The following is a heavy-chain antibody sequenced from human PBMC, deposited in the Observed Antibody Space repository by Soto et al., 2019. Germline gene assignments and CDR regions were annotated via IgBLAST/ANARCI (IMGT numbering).Heavy chain of an antibody. D-gene: IGHD6-19*01. CDR3: ARFRAVAGNFDY. J-gene: IGHJ4*02. Sequence: PSETLSLTCAVYGGSFSGYYWSWIRQPPGKGLEWIGEINHSGSTNYNPSLKSRVTISVDTSKNQFSLKLSSVTAADTAVYYCARFRAVAGNFDYWGQGTLVTVSS. CDR2: INHSGST. CDR1: GGSFSGYY. V-gene: IGHV4-34*01.